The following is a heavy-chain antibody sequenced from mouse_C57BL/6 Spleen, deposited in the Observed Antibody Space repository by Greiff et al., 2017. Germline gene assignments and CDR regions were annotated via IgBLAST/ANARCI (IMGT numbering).Heavy chain of an antibody. D-gene: IGHD3-1*01. J-gene: IGHJ4*01. CDR3: ARSGAGAMDY. CDR2: IDPSDSET. V-gene: IGHV1-52*01. Sequence: QVQLQQSGAELVRPGSSVKLSCKASGYTFTSYWMHWVKQRPIQGLEWIGNIDPSDSETHYNQKFKDKATLTVDKSSSTAYMQLSSLTSEDSAVYDGARSGAGAMDYWGQGTSVTVSS. CDR1: GYTFTSYW.